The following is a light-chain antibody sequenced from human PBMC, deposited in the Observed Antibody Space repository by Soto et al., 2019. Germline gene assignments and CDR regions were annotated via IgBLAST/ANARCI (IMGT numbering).Light chain of an antibody. J-gene: IGKJ4*01. CDR2: YGS. CDR1: QGIRNH. V-gene: IGKV3-15*01. CDR3: QQFYTWPVT. Sequence: IVMTQSPATLSVSPGERVTFSCRASQGIRNHLAWYQHKPGQAPRLLISYGSAGATGIPARFSGSGSGTEFTLTINSLQSEDFAVYYCQQFYTWPVTFGGGTKVETK.